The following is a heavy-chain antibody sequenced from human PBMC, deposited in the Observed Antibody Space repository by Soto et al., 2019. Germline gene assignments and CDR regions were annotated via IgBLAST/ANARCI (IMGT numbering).Heavy chain of an antibody. CDR1: GGTFSSYA. V-gene: IGHV1-69*13. Sequence: SVKVSCKASGGTFSSYAISWVRQAPGQGLEWMGGIIPIFGTANYAQKFQGRVTITADESTSTAYMELSSLRSEGTAVYYCARAGIAVAGPGAYYFDYWGQGTLVTVSS. CDR2: IIPIFGTA. CDR3: ARAGIAVAGPGAYYFDY. J-gene: IGHJ4*02. D-gene: IGHD6-19*01.